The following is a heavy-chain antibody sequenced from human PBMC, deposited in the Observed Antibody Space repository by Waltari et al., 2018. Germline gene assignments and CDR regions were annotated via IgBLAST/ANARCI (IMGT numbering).Heavy chain of an antibody. CDR2: IKSKAYGATT. Sequence: EVQLVESGGGLVQPGRSLTLSCTASGFIFRDHAVSWVRRAPGKGLEWVGFIKSKAYGATTENAASVKGRFIISRDDSKSIAYLQMDSLKTEDTAVYYCARDRWYFDSWGQGTLVTVSS. CDR3: ARDRWYFDS. J-gene: IGHJ4*02. V-gene: IGHV3-49*04. D-gene: IGHD2-15*01. CDR1: GFIFRDHA.